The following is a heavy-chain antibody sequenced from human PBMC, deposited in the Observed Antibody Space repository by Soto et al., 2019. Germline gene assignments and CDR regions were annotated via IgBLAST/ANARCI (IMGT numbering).Heavy chain of an antibody. V-gene: IGHV4-38-2*01. CDR1: GYSITNGHY. CDR3: ARVKLAGRGSFHD. J-gene: IGHJ4*02. CDR2: IYHSGNT. Sequence: SETLSLTCAVSGYSITNGHYWGWVRRPPGKGLEWIGSIYHSGNTYYNPSLKSRVTLSIDTSKNQFSLKLRSVTAADTAMYYCARVKLAGRGSFHDWGQGTLVTVSS. D-gene: IGHD3-3*02.